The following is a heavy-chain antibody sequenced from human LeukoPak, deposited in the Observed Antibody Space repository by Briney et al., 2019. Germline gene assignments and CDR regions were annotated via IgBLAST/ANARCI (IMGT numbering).Heavy chain of an antibody. V-gene: IGHV3-30*18. D-gene: IGHD2-2*01. J-gene: IGHJ6*02. CDR3: AKDIVVVPAAYYYYYGMDV. Sequence: GGSLRLSCAASGFTFSSYGMHWVCQAPGKGLEWVAVISYDGSNKYYADSVKGRFTISRDNSKNTLYLQMNSLRAEDTAVYYCAKDIVVVPAAYYYYYGMDVWGQGTTVTVSS. CDR2: ISYDGSNK. CDR1: GFTFSSYG.